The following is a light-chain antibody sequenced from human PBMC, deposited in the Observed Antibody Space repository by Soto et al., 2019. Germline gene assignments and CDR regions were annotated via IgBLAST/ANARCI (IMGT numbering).Light chain of an antibody. CDR2: DTS. CDR1: QRLTNSF. J-gene: IGKJ5*01. Sequence: IVLTQTPGTLSFSPGERANLSCRASQRLTNSFIAWDQQKPGQAPRLLIYDTSSRATGIPDRFSGSGSGTDFTLTISRLEPEDFAVFFCQQYGTSEIIFGQGTRLEI. V-gene: IGKV3-20*01. CDR3: QQYGTSEII.